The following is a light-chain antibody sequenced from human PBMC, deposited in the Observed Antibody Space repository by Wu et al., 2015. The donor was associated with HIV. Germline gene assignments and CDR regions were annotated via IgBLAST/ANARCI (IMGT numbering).Light chain of an antibody. CDR3: QQYSRSPLT. V-gene: IGKV3-20*01. CDR2: GTS. Sequence: EIVLTQSPGTLSLSPGERATLFCRASQTVKNTRLAWYQQKPGQAPRLLIYGTSNRATGIPDRFSGSGSGTDFTLTISRLEPEDFAVYYCQQYSRSPLTFGGGTKVEI. J-gene: IGKJ4*01. CDR1: QTVKNTR.